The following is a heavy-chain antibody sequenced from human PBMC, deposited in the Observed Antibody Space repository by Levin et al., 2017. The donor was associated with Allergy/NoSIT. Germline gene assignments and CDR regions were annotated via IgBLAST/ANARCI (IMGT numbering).Heavy chain of an antibody. CDR1: GGSISTYY. CDR2: IYYSGST. J-gene: IGHJ6*02. Sequence: GSLRLSCTVSGGSISTYYWSWIRQPPGKGLEWIGYIYYSGSTNYKPSLKSRVTISVDTSKNQFSLKLSSVTAADTAVYYCGRASSSLYGMDVWGQGTTVTVSS. V-gene: IGHV4-59*01. CDR3: GRASSSLYGMDV. D-gene: IGHD6-13*01.